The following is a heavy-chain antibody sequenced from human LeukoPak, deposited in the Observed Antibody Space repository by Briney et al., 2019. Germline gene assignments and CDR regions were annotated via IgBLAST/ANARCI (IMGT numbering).Heavy chain of an antibody. CDR1: GFTFSSYG. CDR2: VKQDGSEE. J-gene: IGHJ6*03. D-gene: IGHD6-19*01. Sequence: AGGSLRLSCAASGFTFSSYGMHWVRQAPGKGLEWVANVKQDGSEEFYVDPVKGRFTISRDNAKNSLYLQMNSLRAEDTAVYYCARDPVHSSGWFAVSYYYMDVWGKGTTVTVSS. V-gene: IGHV3-7*01. CDR3: ARDPVHSSGWFAVSYYYMDV.